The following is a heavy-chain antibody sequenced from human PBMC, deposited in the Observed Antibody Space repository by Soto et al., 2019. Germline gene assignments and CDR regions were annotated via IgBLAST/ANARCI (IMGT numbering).Heavy chain of an antibody. CDR1: GGSISSDGHY. CDR2: IYYSGST. V-gene: IGHV4-31*03. J-gene: IGHJ3*02. CDR3: AKEGVGNAFDI. D-gene: IGHD1-1*01. Sequence: QVPLQESGPGLVKPSQTLSLTCTVSGGSISSDGHYWSWIRQHPGKGLEWIGYIYYSGSTYYNPSLKSRVTISVDTSKNQFSLKLSSVTAADTAVYYCAKEGVGNAFDIWGQGTLVIVSS.